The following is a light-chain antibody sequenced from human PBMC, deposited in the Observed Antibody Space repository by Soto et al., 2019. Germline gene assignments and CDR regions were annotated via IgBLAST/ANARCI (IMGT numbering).Light chain of an antibody. CDR2: GAS. V-gene: IGKV3-15*01. CDR3: QHYNNWPPWT. J-gene: IGKJ1*01. CDR1: QSVGSN. Sequence: EIVLTQSPATLSVSPGERATFSCRASQSVGSNLAWYQQKPGQAPRLLIYGASIRATGIPARFSGSGSGTEFTLTISSLQSEDFAVYYCQHYNNWPPWTFGQGTKVDI.